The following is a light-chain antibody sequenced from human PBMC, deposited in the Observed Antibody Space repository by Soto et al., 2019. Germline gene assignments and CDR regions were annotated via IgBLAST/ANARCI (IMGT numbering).Light chain of an antibody. CDR2: AAS. Sequence: DIQMTQSPSSLSASLGDSVTITCRASQDIKKFLAWYQQRPGEVPKVLIYAASSLRPGVPTRFSGNGSGTDFTFTINSLQPEDDATYYCQKYDRAPATFGQGTKVDVK. CDR1: QDIKKF. V-gene: IGKV1-27*01. CDR3: QKYDRAPAT. J-gene: IGKJ1*01.